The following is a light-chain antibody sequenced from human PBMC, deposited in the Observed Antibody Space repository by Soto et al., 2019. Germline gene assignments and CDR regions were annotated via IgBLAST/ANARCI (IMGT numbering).Light chain of an antibody. CDR2: GAS. CDR3: QQYGTSPT. CDR1: QSVSSSY. V-gene: IGKV3-20*01. J-gene: IGKJ1*01. Sequence: VVLTQSPGTLSLSPGERATLSCRASQSVSSSYLAWYQQKPGQAPRLLIYGASSRATGIPDRFSGSGSGTDFTLTISRLEPEDFAVYFCQQYGTSPTFGQGTTGDIK.